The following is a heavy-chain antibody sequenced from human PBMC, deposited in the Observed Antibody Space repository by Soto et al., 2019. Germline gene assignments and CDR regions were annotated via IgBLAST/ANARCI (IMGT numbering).Heavy chain of an antibody. V-gene: IGHV3-21*01. CDR1: GLTFSSYS. CDR2: ISSSSSCI. D-gene: IGHD6-6*01. Sequence: EVQLVESGGGLVKPGGSLRLSYAASGLTFSSYSTNGVRKAPGKGLERVSSISSSSSCIYYADSVKGRFTISRDNAKNSLYLQMNSLRAEDTAVYYCARVGGQLVPGFDYWGQGTLVTVSS. J-gene: IGHJ4*02. CDR3: ARVGGQLVPGFDY.